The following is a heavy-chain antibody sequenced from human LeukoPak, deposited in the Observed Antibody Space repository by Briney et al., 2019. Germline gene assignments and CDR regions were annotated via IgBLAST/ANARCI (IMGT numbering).Heavy chain of an antibody. Sequence: PGGSLRLSCAASGFTFSSYGMHWVRQAPGKGLEWVAFIRYDGSNKYYADSVKGRFTISRDNSKNTLYLQMNSLRAEDTAVYYCAKAAMPLHGGSDYWGQGTLVTVSS. CDR3: AKAAMPLHGGSDY. D-gene: IGHD3-16*01. CDR2: IRYDGSNK. V-gene: IGHV3-30*02. CDR1: GFTFSSYG. J-gene: IGHJ4*02.